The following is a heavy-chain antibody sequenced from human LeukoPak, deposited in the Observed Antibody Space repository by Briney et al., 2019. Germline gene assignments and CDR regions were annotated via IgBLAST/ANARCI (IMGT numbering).Heavy chain of an antibody. Sequence: SETLSLTCTVSGGSISSSSYYWGWIRQPPGKGLEWIGSIYYSGSTYYNPSLKSRVTISVDTSRNQFSLKLCSVTAADTAVYYCARVRSGWFDPWGQGSLVTVSS. J-gene: IGHJ5*02. CDR1: GGSISSSSYY. CDR3: ARVRSGWFDP. V-gene: IGHV4-39*01. CDR2: IYYSGST. D-gene: IGHD1-26*01.